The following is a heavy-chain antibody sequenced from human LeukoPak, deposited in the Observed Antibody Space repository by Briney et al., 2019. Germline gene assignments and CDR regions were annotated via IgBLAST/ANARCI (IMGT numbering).Heavy chain of an antibody. CDR2: IKQDGSEK. D-gene: IGHD5/OR15-5a*01. CDR1: GFTFSSYW. J-gene: IGHJ6*02. Sequence: PGGSLRLSCAASGFTFSSYWMSWVRQAPGKGLEWVANIKQDGSEKYYVDSVKGRFTTSRDNAKNSLYLQMNSLRAEDTAVYYCARDLVWHEDLGYYYYGMDVWGQGTTVTVSS. V-gene: IGHV3-7*03. CDR3: ARDLVWHEDLGYYYYGMDV.